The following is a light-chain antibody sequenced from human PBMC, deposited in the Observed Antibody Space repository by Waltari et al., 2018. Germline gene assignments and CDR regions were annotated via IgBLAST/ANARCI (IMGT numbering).Light chain of an antibody. CDR2: EVT. J-gene: IGLJ1*01. CDR1: NSDVGAYNY. V-gene: IGLV2-8*01. CDR3: SSYAHNNHFV. Sequence: QSVLTQPPSATGSPGQSVTISCTGTNSDVGAYNYVSWYQQHPGKVPTLLIYEVTKRPAGVPERVSGSKSGNTASLTVSGLQADDEADYYCSSYAHNNHFVFGTGTKVTVL.